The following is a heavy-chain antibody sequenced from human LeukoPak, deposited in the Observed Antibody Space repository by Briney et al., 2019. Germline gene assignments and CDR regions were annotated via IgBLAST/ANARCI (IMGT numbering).Heavy chain of an antibody. CDR3: ASARGSLTDFDS. Sequence: KASETLSLTCTVSGGSISSSGYYWGWIRQPPGKGLEWIGTIYYSGSTYYNPSLKSRVTISVDTSKNQFSLKLSSVTAADTAIYYCASARGSLTDFDSWGQGTLVTVSS. J-gene: IGHJ4*02. CDR2: IYYSGST. D-gene: IGHD1-26*01. CDR1: GGSISSSGYY. V-gene: IGHV4-39*01.